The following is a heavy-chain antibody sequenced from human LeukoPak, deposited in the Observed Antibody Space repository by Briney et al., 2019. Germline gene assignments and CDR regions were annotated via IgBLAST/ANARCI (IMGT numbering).Heavy chain of an antibody. CDR2: INPSGGST. Sequence: GASVKVSCKASGYTFTSYYMHWVRQAPGQGLEWMGIINPSGGSTSYAQKFQGRVTMTRDTSTSTVYMELSSLRSEDTAVYYCARAPSRHQNYYDSSGHSFDYWGQGTLVTVSS. J-gene: IGHJ4*02. D-gene: IGHD3-22*01. CDR3: ARAPSRHQNYYDSSGHSFDY. V-gene: IGHV1-46*01. CDR1: GYTFTSYY.